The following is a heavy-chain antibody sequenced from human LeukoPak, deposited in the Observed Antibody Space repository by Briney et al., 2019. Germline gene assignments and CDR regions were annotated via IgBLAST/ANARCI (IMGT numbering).Heavy chain of an antibody. CDR3: ARDTAYGDGAFDI. V-gene: IGHV3-21*01. CDR2: ISSSSSYI. J-gene: IGHJ3*02. Sequence: GGSLRLSCAASGFTFSSYSMNWVRQAPGKGLEWVSSISSSSSYIYYADSVKGRFTISRDDAKNSLYLQMNSLRAEDTAVYYCARDTAYGDGAFDIWGQGTMVTVSS. D-gene: IGHD4-17*01. CDR1: GFTFSSYS.